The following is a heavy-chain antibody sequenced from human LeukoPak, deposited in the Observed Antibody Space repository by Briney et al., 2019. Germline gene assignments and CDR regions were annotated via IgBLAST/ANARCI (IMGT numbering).Heavy chain of an antibody. J-gene: IGHJ4*01. Sequence: GGSLRLSCTASGFTFRTHTMNWVRQAPRKGLEWVSCISSSSSDISYADSVKGRFTISRDNAKNSLYLHMSSLRAEDTAVYYCARVPGGLEWADFDYWGQGTLVTVSS. V-gene: IGHV3-21*01. D-gene: IGHD3-3*01. CDR2: ISSSSSDI. CDR1: GFTFRTHT. CDR3: ARVPGGLEWADFDY.